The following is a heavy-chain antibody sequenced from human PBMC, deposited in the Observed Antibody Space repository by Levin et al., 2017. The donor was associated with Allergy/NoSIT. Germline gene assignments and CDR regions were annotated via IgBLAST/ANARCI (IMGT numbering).Heavy chain of an antibody. CDR3: ARLAGAVTGSSYHYSPSYYYGLDV. CDR1: GYTFTNYD. J-gene: IGHJ6*02. CDR2: MNPNSGKT. V-gene: IGHV1-8*01. D-gene: IGHD3-22*01. Sequence: ASVKVSCKASGYTFTNYDINWVRQATGQGLEWVGWMNPNSGKTGYAQKFQGRVTMTRDTSTSTAYMELSSLRSEDTAVYYCARLAGAVTGSSYHYSPSYYYGLDVWGQGTTVTVYS.